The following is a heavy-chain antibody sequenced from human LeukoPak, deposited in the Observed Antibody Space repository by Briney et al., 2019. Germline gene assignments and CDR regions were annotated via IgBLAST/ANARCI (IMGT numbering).Heavy chain of an antibody. Sequence: PSETLSLTCTVSGGSISSSTFYWGWIRQPPGKGLEWIGSIHYSGSTYYNPSLKSRVTISVDTSKNQFSLKVNSVTAADTAVYYCARVHDYVWGSYRPPFDYWGQGTLVTVSS. J-gene: IGHJ4*02. CDR1: GGSISSSTFY. V-gene: IGHV4-39*07. CDR3: ARVHDYVWGSYRPPFDY. D-gene: IGHD3-16*02. CDR2: IHYSGST.